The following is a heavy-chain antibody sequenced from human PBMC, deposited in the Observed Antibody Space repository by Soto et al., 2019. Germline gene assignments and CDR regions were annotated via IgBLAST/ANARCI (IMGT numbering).Heavy chain of an antibody. D-gene: IGHD6-19*01. CDR3: VGSPGGLGWFDP. Sequence: SETLSLTCTVSGGSVGSGSYYWSWIRQPPGKGLEWIGYIYYSGSTNYNPSLKSRVTISVDTPKNQISLKLNSVTAADTAVYFCVGSPGGLGWFDPWGLGILVTVSS. V-gene: IGHV4-61*01. J-gene: IGHJ5*02. CDR2: IYYSGST. CDR1: GGSVGSGSYY.